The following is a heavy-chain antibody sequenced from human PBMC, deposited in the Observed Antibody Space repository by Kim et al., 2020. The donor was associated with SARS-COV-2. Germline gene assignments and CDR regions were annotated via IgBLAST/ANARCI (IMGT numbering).Heavy chain of an antibody. D-gene: IGHD3-16*01. V-gene: IGHV4-34*01. J-gene: IGHJ4*02. CDR3: AHRSGGLYFDY. Sequence: STHSNPYLKDRVTISVDTSKKQFSLKLSSVTAADTAVYYCAHRSGGLYFDYWGQGTLVTVSS. CDR2: ST.